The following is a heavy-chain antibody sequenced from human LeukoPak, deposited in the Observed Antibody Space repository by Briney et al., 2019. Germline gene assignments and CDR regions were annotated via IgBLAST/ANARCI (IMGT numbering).Heavy chain of an antibody. CDR3: ARENYYDSSDWGNERGAFDI. CDR2: IYYSEST. Sequence: SETLSLTCTVSGGSISSSSYYWGWIRQPPGKGLEWIGSIYYSESTYYNPSLKTRVTISVDTSKNQFSLRLSSVTAADTAVYYCARENYYDSSDWGNERGAFDIWGQGTMVTVSS. J-gene: IGHJ3*02. CDR1: GGSISSSSYY. V-gene: IGHV4-39*07. D-gene: IGHD3-22*01.